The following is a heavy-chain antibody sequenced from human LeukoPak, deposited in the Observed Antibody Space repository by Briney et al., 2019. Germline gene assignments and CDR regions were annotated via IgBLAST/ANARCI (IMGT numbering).Heavy chain of an antibody. Sequence: GGSLRLSCPACGFTFSSYAMHWVRQAPGKGLEWMAVISYDGSNKYYADSVKGRFTISRDNSKNTLYLQMNSLRAEDTAVYYCARGRSGVWGYFDCWGQGSLVTVSS. CDR3: ARGRSGVWGYFDC. CDR1: GFTFSSYA. V-gene: IGHV3-30-3*01. CDR2: ISYDGSNK. D-gene: IGHD7-27*01. J-gene: IGHJ4*02.